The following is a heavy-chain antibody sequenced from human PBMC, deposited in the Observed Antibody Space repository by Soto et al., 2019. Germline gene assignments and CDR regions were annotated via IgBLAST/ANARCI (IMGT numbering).Heavy chain of an antibody. CDR2: IVVGSGNT. Sequence: SVKVSCKASGFTFTSSAVQWVRQARGQRLEWIGWIVVGSGNTNYAQKFQERVTITRDMSTSTAYMELSSLRSEDTAVYYCAASYYGSGSADAFDIWGQGTMVTVSS. D-gene: IGHD3-10*01. CDR1: GFTFTSSA. J-gene: IGHJ3*02. CDR3: AASYYGSGSADAFDI. V-gene: IGHV1-58*01.